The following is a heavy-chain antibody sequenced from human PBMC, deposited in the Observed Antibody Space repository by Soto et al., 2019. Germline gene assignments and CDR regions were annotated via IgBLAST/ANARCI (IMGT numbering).Heavy chain of an antibody. V-gene: IGHV4-59*01. Sequence: PSETLSLTCTVSGGSISSYYWSWIRQPPGKGLEWIGYIYYSGSTNYNPSLKSRVTISVDTSKNQFSLKLSSVTAADTAVYYCARRFMTTVTTDSYYYYYMDVWGKGTTVTVSS. J-gene: IGHJ6*03. CDR1: GGSISSYY. CDR3: ARRFMTTVTTDSYYYYYMDV. D-gene: IGHD4-17*01. CDR2: IYYSGST.